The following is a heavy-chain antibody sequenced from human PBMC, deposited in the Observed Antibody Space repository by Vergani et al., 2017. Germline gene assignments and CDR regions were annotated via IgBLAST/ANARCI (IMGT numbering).Heavy chain of an antibody. D-gene: IGHD6-13*01. CDR3: ARGIAAAGQPSNWFDP. V-gene: IGHV4-59*01. Sequence: QVQLQESGPGLVKPSETLSLTCTVSGGSISSYYWSWIRQPPGKGLEWIGYIYYSGSTNYNPSLKSRVTISVDTSKNQFSLKLSSVTAADTAVYYWARGIAAAGQPSNWFDPWGQGTLVTVAS. CDR2: IYYSGST. CDR1: GGSISSYY. J-gene: IGHJ5*02.